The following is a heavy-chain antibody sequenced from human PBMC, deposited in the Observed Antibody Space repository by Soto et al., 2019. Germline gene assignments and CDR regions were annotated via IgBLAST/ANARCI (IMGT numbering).Heavy chain of an antibody. CDR2: INNNGSDK. J-gene: IGHJ3*02. V-gene: IGHV3-11*01. Sequence: GGSLRLSCAASGLAFNHYYMSWIRQAPGKGLEWVAYINNNGSDKYYVDSVKGRFTISRDNAKNSLYLQMNSLRAEDTAVYYCARDYDTHAFDIWGRGTMVTVSS. D-gene: IGHD3-22*01. CDR1: GLAFNHYY. CDR3: ARDYDTHAFDI.